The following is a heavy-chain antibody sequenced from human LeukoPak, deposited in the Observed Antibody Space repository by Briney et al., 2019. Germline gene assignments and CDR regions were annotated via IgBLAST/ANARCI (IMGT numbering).Heavy chain of an antibody. CDR3: ARDYYDSSGQWYYFDY. CDR1: GFTFSSYS. D-gene: IGHD3-22*01. CDR2: ISSSSSYI. Sequence: GGSLRLSCAASGFTFSSYSMNWVRQAPGKGLEWVSSISSSSSYIYYADSVKGRFTISRDNAKNSLYLQMNSLRAKDTAVYYCARDYYDSSGQWYYFDYWGQGTLVTVSS. V-gene: IGHV3-21*01. J-gene: IGHJ4*02.